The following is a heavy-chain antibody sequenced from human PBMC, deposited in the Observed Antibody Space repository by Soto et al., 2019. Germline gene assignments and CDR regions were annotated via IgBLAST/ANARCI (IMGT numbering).Heavy chain of an antibody. CDR1: GGSFSGYY. CDR3: ATIRRYCSGGSCYLYDY. J-gene: IGHJ4*02. D-gene: IGHD2-15*01. V-gene: IGHV4-34*01. Sequence: PWETLSLTCAVYGGSFSGYYWSWIRQPPGKGLEWIGEINHSGSTNYNPSLKSRVTISVDTSKNQFSLKLSSVTAADTAVYYCATIRRYCSGGSCYLYDYWGQGTLVTVSS. CDR2: INHSGST.